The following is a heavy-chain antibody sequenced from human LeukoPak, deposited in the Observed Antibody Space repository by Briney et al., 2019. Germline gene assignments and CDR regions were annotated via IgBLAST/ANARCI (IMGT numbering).Heavy chain of an antibody. D-gene: IGHD1-26*01. Sequence: ASVKVSCKASGYTFTGYYMHWVRQAPGQELEWMGWINPNSGGTNYAQKFQGRVTMTRDTSISTAYMELSRLRSDDTAVYYCARVSGSYSDGMDVWGQGTTVTVSS. CDR2: INPNSGGT. CDR3: ARVSGSYSDGMDV. CDR1: GYTFTGYY. J-gene: IGHJ6*02. V-gene: IGHV1-2*02.